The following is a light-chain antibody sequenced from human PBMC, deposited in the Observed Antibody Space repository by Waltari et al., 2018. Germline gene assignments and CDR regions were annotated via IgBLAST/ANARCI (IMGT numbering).Light chain of an antibody. J-gene: IGLJ2*01. CDR3: AAWDESLKGGV. CDR1: ISNIGSNT. Sequence: QSVLTQPPSASGTPGQRVTLSCSGTISNIGSNTVNCYQQLPGTAPTRLIYSNNQRPSGVPARFSGSKSGTSASLAISGLQSEDEADYYCAAWDESLKGGVFGGGTKLTVL. V-gene: IGLV1-44*01. CDR2: SNN.